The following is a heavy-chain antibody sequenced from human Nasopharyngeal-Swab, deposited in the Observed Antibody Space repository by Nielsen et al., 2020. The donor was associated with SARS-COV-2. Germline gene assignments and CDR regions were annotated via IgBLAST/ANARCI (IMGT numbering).Heavy chain of an antibody. D-gene: IGHD2-2*01. Sequence: SETLSLTCAVSGGSISSSPYYWGWIRQPPGKGLEWIGTIYYSGTTYSNPSLKSRVTISVDTSKDQFSLKLSSMTAADKAVYYCARPSKTGYWYFDLWGRGTLVTVSS. CDR3: ARPSKTGYWYFDL. CDR1: GGSISSSPYY. CDR2: IYYSGTT. V-gene: IGHV4-39*01. J-gene: IGHJ2*01.